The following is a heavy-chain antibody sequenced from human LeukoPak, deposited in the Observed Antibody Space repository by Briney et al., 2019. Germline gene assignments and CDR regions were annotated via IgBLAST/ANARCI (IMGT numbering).Heavy chain of an antibody. CDR3: ARVTGAATGIYYYYYYMDV. Sequence: PSETLSLTCTVSGGSISSYYWSWIRQPPGKGLEWIGYIYYSGSTNYNPSLKSRVTMSVDTSQNQFSLKLSSVTAADTAVYYCARVTGAATGIYYYYYYMDVWGKGTTVTVSS. D-gene: IGHD6-13*01. CDR2: IYYSGST. V-gene: IGHV4-59*12. CDR1: GGSISSYY. J-gene: IGHJ6*03.